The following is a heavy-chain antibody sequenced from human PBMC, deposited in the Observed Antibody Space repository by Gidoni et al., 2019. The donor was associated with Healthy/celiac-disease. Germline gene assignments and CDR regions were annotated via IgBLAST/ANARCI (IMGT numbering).Heavy chain of an antibody. D-gene: IGHD6-13*01. V-gene: IGHV3-33*01. Sequence: QVQLVESGGGVVQPGRSLRLSCAASGFTFSSYGMHWVRQAPGKGLEWVAVIWYDGSNKYYADSVKGRFTISRDNSKNTLYLQMNSLRAEDTAVYYCAQTTHPEQQLFLMDVWGQGTTVTVSS. CDR1: GFTFSSYG. CDR2: IWYDGSNK. J-gene: IGHJ6*02. CDR3: AQTTHPEQQLFLMDV.